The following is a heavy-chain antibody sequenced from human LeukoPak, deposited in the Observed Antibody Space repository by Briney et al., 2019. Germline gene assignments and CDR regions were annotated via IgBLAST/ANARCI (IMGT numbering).Heavy chain of an antibody. V-gene: IGHV3-30*18. J-gene: IGHJ4*02. CDR1: GFTFSSYG. Sequence: GGSLRLPCAASGFTFSSYGMHWVRQAPGKGLEWVAVISYDGSNKYYADSVKGRFTISRDNSKNTLYLQMNSLRAEDTAVYYCAKAVEMATITGTDYWGQGTLVTVSS. CDR3: AKAVEMATITGTDY. CDR2: ISYDGSNK. D-gene: IGHD5-24*01.